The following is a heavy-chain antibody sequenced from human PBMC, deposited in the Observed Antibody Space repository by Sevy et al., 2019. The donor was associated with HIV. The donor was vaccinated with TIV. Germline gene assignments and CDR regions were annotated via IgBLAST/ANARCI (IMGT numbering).Heavy chain of an antibody. V-gene: IGHV3-15*01. Sequence: GGSLRLSCAASGFTFSNAWMSWVRQAPGKGLEWVGRIKSKTDGGTTDYAAPVKGRFTISRDDSKNTLYLQMNSLITEDTAVYYCTIAGRGWADAFDIWGQGTMVTVSS. CDR2: IKSKTDGGTT. CDR3: TIAGRGWADAFDI. D-gene: IGHD6-19*01. J-gene: IGHJ3*02. CDR1: GFTFSNAW.